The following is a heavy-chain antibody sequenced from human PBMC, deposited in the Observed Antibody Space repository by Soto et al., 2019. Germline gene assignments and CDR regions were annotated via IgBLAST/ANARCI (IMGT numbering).Heavy chain of an antibody. CDR2: IIPIFGTA. V-gene: IGHV1-69*13. D-gene: IGHD2-15*01. J-gene: IGHJ4*02. CDR1: GGTFSSYA. Sequence: GASVEVSCKASGGTFSSYAISWVRQAPGQGLEWMGGIIPIFGTANYAQKFQGRVTITADESTSTAYMELSSLRSEDTAVYYCARDRYCSGGRCYGYFDYWGQGTLVTVSS. CDR3: ARDRYCSGGRCYGYFDY.